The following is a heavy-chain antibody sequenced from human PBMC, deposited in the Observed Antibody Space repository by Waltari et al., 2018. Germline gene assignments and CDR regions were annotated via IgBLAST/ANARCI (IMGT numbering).Heavy chain of an antibody. J-gene: IGHJ3*02. CDR1: GFTFSSYC. Sequence: QVQLVESGGGVVQPGRSLRLSCAASGFTFSSYCMHWVRQAPGKGLEWVAVRWYDGSIKYYADSVKGRFTISRDNSKNTLYLQMNSLRAEDTAMYYCAKPGPGGDAFDIWGQGTMVTVSS. CDR3: AKPGPGGDAFDI. CDR2: RWYDGSIK. V-gene: IGHV3-30*18.